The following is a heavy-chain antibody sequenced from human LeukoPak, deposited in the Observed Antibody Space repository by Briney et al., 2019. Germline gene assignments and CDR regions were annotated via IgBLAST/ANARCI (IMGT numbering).Heavy chain of an antibody. CDR2: IRSKPNGYAT. V-gene: IGHV3-73*01. CDR1: GLTFSGSA. D-gene: IGHD3-22*01. J-gene: IGHJ4*02. CDR3: TLMIYYYDSSGYYKRGEYFDY. Sequence: GGSLRLSCAASGLTFSGSAIHRVRQAPGKGLEWIGRIRSKPNGYATAYAASVKGRFTISRDDSKNTTYLQMNSLKTEDTAVYYCTLMIYYYDSSGYYKRGEYFDYWGQGTLVTVSS.